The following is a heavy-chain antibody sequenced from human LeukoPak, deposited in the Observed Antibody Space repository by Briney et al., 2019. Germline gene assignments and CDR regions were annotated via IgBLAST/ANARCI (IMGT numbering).Heavy chain of an antibody. CDR1: GFTFSSYE. V-gene: IGHV3-48*03. D-gene: IGHD2-2*02. CDR3: ARGSRYCSSTSCYSFDY. J-gene: IGHJ4*02. CDR2: ISSSGSTI. Sequence: PGGSLRLSCAASGFTFSSYEMNWVRQAPGKGLEWVSYISSSGSTIYYADSVKGRFTISRDNAKNSLYLQMNSLRAEDTAVYYCARGSRYCSSTSCYSFDYWGQGTLVTVSS.